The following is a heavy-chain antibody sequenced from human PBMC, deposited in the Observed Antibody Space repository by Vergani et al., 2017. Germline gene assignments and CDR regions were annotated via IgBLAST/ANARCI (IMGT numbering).Heavy chain of an antibody. CDR1: GFSLNTRGAS. CDR3: VYRKTWCGPTGCFCPFYYYSYMDV. D-gene: IGHD2-8*01. Sequence: QITLKESGPTLVKPTQTLTLPCTFSGFSLNTRGASVAWIRQPPGKALDWLALIYWNDDQRYSPSLNNRITITKDTSQNQVVLTMTNMEYVDTNTYYCVYRKTWCGPTGCFCPFYYYSYMDVWGKGTTVTVSS. V-gene: IGHV2-5*04. J-gene: IGHJ6*03. CDR2: IYWNDDQ.